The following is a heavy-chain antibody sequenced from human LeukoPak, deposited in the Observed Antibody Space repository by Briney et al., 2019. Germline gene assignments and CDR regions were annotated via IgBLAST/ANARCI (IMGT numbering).Heavy chain of an antibody. CDR3: AGHFYCSGGSCYSNWFDP. V-gene: IGHV4-30-4*08. J-gene: IGHJ5*02. CDR1: GGSISSGDYY. Sequence: SQTLSLTCTVSGGSISSGDYYWSWIRQPPGKGLEWIGYINYSGRTYYNPSLNSRVTISVDTSKNQFSLKLSSVTAADTAVYYCAGHFYCSGGSCYSNWFDPWGQGTLVTVSS. D-gene: IGHD2-15*01. CDR2: INYSGRT.